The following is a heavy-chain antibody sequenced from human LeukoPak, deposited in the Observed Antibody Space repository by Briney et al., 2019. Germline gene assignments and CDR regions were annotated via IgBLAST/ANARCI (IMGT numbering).Heavy chain of an antibody. V-gene: IGHV3-33*01. Sequence: GGSLRLSCAASGFTFSTYGMHWVPQAPGKGLEWVAVIWFDGANTYYADSVKGRFTISRDNSQNTLYLQMNSLSAEDTAVYYCARELGYFDYWGQGTLVTVSS. CDR3: ARELGYFDY. CDR2: IWFDGANT. CDR1: GFTFSTYG. D-gene: IGHD3-16*01. J-gene: IGHJ4*02.